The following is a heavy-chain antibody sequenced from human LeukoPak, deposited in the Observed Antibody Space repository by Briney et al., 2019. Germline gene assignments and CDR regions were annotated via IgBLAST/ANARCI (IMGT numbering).Heavy chain of an antibody. J-gene: IGHJ4*02. CDR2: THYSGST. D-gene: IGHD1-1*01. CDR1: GGSISGFY. V-gene: IGHV4-59*01. Sequence: SETLSLTCTVSGGSISGFYWNWIRQPPGKGLEWIGDTHYSGSTQYNPSLKSRVTISVDTSKQQFSLKLSSVTAADTAVYYCARDLELERNRWNYFESWGQGTLVTVSS. CDR3: ARDLELERNRWNYFES.